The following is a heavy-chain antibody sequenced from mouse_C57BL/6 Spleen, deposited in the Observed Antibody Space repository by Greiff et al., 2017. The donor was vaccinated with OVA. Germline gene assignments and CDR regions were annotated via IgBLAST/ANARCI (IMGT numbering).Heavy chain of an antibody. CDR1: GFTFSSYT. CDR2: ISGGGGNT. D-gene: IGHD1-1*01. J-gene: IGHJ3*01. V-gene: IGHV5-9*01. CDR3: ARGYGSSLAWFAY. Sequence: EVQRVESGGGLVKPGGSLKLSCAASGFTFSSYTMSWVRQTPEKRLEWVATISGGGGNTYYPDSVKGRFTISRDNAKNTLYLRMSSLRSEDTALYYCARGYGSSLAWFAYWGQGTLVTVSA.